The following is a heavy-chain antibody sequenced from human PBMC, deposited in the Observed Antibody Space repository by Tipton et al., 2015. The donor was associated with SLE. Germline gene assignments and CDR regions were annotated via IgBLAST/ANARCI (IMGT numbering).Heavy chain of an antibody. CDR3: AREEGADLPGGYYYYYMDV. V-gene: IGHV4-31*03. Sequence: TLSLTCTVSGGSISSGGYYWSWIRQHPGKGLEWIGYIYYSGSTYYNPSLTSRVTISVDTSKNQFSLKLSSVTAADTAVYYCAREEGADLPGGYYYYYMDVWGKGTTVTVFS. CDR2: IYYSGST. J-gene: IGHJ6*03. CDR1: GGSISSGGYY. D-gene: IGHD3-10*01.